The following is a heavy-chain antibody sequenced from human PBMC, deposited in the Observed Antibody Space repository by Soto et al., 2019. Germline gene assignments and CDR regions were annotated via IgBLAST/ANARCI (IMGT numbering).Heavy chain of an antibody. J-gene: IGHJ4*02. D-gene: IGHD2-15*01. CDR2: IRYDGSNI. CDR1: GSIFRGYG. V-gene: IGHV3-33*01. CDR3: TRDGIGGTTCRGYLDY. Sequence: GGSLRLSCAASGSIFRGYGMHWVRQAPGKGLEWVAVIRYDGSNINYADSVMGRFTISRDNSKNTLYLEMNSLRAEDTAVYYCTRDGIGGTTCRGYLDYWGQGNLVTVSS.